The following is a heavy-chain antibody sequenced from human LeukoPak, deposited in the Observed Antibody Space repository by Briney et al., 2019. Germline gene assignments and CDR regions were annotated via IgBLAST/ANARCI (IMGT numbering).Heavy chain of an antibody. CDR2: IYPGDSDT. Sequence: GESLKISCQASGYDFNNKWIAWVRQLPGKGLEWVGIIYPGDSDTRYSPSFEGQVTFSADKSLSTAYLQWSSLKASDTAMYYCARHRDYGGIYYFDYWGQGALVTVSS. D-gene: IGHD4-23*01. CDR1: GYDFNNKW. CDR3: ARHRDYGGIYYFDY. J-gene: IGHJ4*02. V-gene: IGHV5-51*01.